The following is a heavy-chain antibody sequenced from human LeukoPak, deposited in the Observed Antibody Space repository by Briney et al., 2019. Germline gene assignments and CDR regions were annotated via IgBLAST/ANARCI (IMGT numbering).Heavy chain of an antibody. Sequence: PGGSLRLSCAASGFTVSSNYMSWVRQAPGKGLEWVSAISSIICATYYADSVKGRFTISRDNSKNTLYLQMNSLRAEDTAVYYCAKDRGGGVRYYDYWGQGTLVTVSS. CDR3: AKDRGGGVRYYDY. CDR1: GFTVSSNY. CDR2: ISSIICAT. J-gene: IGHJ4*02. V-gene: IGHV3-23*01. D-gene: IGHD3-9*01.